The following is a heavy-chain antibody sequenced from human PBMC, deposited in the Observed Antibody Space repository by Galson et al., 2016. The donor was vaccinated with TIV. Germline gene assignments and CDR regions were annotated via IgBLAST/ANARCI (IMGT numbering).Heavy chain of an antibody. Sequence: LRLSCAGSGSTFGDYFMYWIRQAPGKGLEWVSYISSSGITRRYADSVKGRFTTSRDNAKKSLYLQMNSLRAQDTAIYYCASGCSGGTCEEYWGQGTLVSVSS. CDR2: ISSSGITR. CDR1: GSTFGDYF. J-gene: IGHJ4*02. CDR3: ASGCSGGTCEEY. D-gene: IGHD2-15*01. V-gene: IGHV3-11*01.